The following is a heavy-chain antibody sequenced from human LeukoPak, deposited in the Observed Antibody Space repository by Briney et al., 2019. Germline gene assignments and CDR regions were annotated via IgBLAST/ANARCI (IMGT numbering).Heavy chain of an antibody. CDR3: AKATSPVHSRNWFDS. J-gene: IGHJ5*01. Sequence: GGSLRLSCAASGFTFSSYAMSWVRQAPGKGLEWVSSISGSGTNTDYADSVKGRFTISRDNSKNMVNVQMNSLRAEDTAVYYCAKATSPVHSRNWFDSWGQGTLVTVSS. CDR2: ISGSGTNT. CDR1: GFTFSSYA. V-gene: IGHV3-23*01. D-gene: IGHD6-13*01.